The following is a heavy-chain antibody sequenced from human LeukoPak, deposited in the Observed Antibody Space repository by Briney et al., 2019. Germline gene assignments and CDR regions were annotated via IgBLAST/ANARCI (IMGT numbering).Heavy chain of an antibody. J-gene: IGHJ5*02. CDR2: IYYSGST. CDR3: ARQRGTVTTIENGCDP. D-gene: IGHD4-17*01. V-gene: IGHV4-39*01. CDR1: GGSISSSSYY. Sequence: SETLSLTCTVSGGSISSSSYYWGWIRQPPGKGLDWIGSIYYSGSTYYNQSLKSRVTISVDTSKDPFPLKLSSVPAADTAVNYCARQRGTVTTIENGCDPWGQGTLVTVSS.